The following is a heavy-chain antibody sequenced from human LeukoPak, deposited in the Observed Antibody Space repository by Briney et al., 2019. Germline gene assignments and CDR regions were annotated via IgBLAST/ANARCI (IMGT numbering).Heavy chain of an antibody. CDR1: GFTFSSYS. D-gene: IGHD5-18*01. Sequence: GGSMRLSCAASGFTFSSYSMNWARQAPGKGLEWVSSISSSSSYIYYADSVKGRFTISRDNAKNSLYLQMNSLRAEDTAVYYCARCEDTAMAEVAFDIWGQGTMVTVSS. V-gene: IGHV3-21*01. J-gene: IGHJ3*02. CDR3: ARCEDTAMAEVAFDI. CDR2: ISSSSSYI.